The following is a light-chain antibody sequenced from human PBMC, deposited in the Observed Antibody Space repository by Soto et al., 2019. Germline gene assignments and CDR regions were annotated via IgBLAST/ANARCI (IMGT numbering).Light chain of an antibody. V-gene: IGLV7-46*01. Sequence: QTVVTQEPSLTVSPGETVTLTCGSSTGAVASGHYTYWFQQKPGQAPRTLIYDTSNKHSWTPARFSGSLLGDKAALTLSGAQPEDEAEYYCLLSYSATDVFGTGTKLTVL. CDR1: TGAVASGHY. CDR3: LLSYSATDV. CDR2: DTS. J-gene: IGLJ1*01.